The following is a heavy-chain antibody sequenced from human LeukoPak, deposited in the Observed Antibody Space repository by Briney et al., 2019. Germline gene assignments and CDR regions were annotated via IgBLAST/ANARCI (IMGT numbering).Heavy chain of an antibody. CDR2: ISAYNGNT. J-gene: IGHJ4*02. V-gene: IGHV1-18*01. CDR1: GYTFTSYG. CDR3: ARDAGYCSSTSCYTAPNDY. D-gene: IGHD2-2*02. Sequence: GASVTVSCTASGYTFTSYGISWVRQAPGQGLEWMGWISAYNGNTNYAQKLQGRVTMTTDTSTSTAYMELRSLRSDDTAVYYCARDAGYCSSTSCYTAPNDYWGQGTLVTVSS.